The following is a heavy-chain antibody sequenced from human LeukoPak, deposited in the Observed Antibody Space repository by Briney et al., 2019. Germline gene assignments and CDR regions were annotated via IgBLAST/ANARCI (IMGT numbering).Heavy chain of an antibody. CDR1: GYSISSGYY. CDR3: ATNYGGNSALFDY. J-gene: IGHJ4*02. Sequence: SETLSLTCTVPGYSISSGYYWGWIRQPPGKGLEWIGSIYHSGSTYYNPSLKSRVTISVDTSKNQFSLKLSSVTAADTAVYYCATNYGGNSALFDYWGQGTLVTVSS. D-gene: IGHD4-23*01. CDR2: IYHSGST. V-gene: IGHV4-38-2*02.